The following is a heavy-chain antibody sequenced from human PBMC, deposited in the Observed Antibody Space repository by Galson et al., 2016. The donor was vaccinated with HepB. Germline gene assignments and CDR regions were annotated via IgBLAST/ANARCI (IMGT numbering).Heavy chain of an antibody. CDR2: ISVSRGNT. CDR3: ARDSPDDYNGYFCFDY. Sequence: SVKVSCKASGYTFSNFGLSWLRQAPGEGLEWMGWISVSRGNTNYAQKFQGRVTMTTDTSTSTAYMELRSLRSDDTAVYFCARDSPDDYNGYFCFDYWGQGTLVTASS. D-gene: IGHD3-22*01. J-gene: IGHJ4*02. V-gene: IGHV1-18*04. CDR1: GYTFSNFG.